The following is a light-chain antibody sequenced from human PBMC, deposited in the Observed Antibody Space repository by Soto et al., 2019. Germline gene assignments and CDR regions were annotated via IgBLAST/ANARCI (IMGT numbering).Light chain of an antibody. CDR2: EAS. Sequence: EIVMTQSPATLSVSPGERVTLSCRASQSVGSNLAWYQQKPGQAPRLLIYEASTRATGIPARFSGSGSATEFTLTISSLQSEDFAVYYFQQYNNWPPMYTFGQGTKLEIK. V-gene: IGKV3-15*01. CDR3: QQYNNWPPMYT. CDR1: QSVGSN. J-gene: IGKJ2*01.